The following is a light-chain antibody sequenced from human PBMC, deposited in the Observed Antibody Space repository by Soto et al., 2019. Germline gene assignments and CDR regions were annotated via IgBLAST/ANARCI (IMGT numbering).Light chain of an antibody. Sequence: EIAMTQSPDSLSVSPGEGATLSCRASQSVSSNFAWYQQKPGQAPRLLIYGASTRATGIPARFSGSGSGTEFTLSISSLQSEDVAVYYCQQYQNWPLTFGGGTKVDIK. V-gene: IGKV3-15*01. CDR2: GAS. CDR1: QSVSSN. J-gene: IGKJ4*01. CDR3: QQYQNWPLT.